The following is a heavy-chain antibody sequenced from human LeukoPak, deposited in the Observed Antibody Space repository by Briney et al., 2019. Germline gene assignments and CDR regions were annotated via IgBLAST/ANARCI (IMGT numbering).Heavy chain of an antibody. CDR3: ARNPGDSSGYYSSRNYYFDS. V-gene: IGHV1-69*05. D-gene: IGHD3-22*01. CDR1: GGTFSSYV. Sequence: ASVKVSCKASGGTFSSYVISWVRQAPGQGLEWMGGIIPIFGTANYAQKFQGRVTITTDESTSTAYMELTGLTAEGTAVYYCARNPGDSSGYYSSRNYYFDSWGQGTLVTVSP. J-gene: IGHJ4*02. CDR2: IIPIFGTA.